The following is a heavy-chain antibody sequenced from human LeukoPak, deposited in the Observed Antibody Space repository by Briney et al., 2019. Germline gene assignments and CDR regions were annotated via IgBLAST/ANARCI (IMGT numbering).Heavy chain of an antibody. Sequence: ASVRVSCKASGYTFTSYGISWVRQAPGQGLEWMGWISAYNGNTNYAQKFQGRVTITRNTSISTAYMELSSLRSEDTAVYYCARAIFGVVPSRLYYYYYYMDVWGKGTTVTVSS. CDR1: GYTFTSYG. V-gene: IGHV1-18*01. D-gene: IGHD3-3*01. CDR2: ISAYNGNT. CDR3: ARAIFGVVPSRLYYYYYYMDV. J-gene: IGHJ6*03.